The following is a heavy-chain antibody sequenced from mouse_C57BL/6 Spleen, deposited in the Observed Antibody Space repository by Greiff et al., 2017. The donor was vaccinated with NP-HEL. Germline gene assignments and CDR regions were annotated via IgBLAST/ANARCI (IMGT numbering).Heavy chain of an antibody. J-gene: IGHJ2*01. D-gene: IGHD2-4*01. Sequence: QVQLQQSGAELVRPGTSVKVSCKASGYAFTNYLIEWVKQRPGQGLEWIGVINPGSGGTNYNEKFKGKATLTADKSSSTAYMQLSSLTSEDSAVYCCARGDYDEELDYWGQGTTLTVSS. CDR2: INPGSGGT. CDR1: GYAFTNYL. CDR3: ARGDYDEELDY. V-gene: IGHV1-54*01.